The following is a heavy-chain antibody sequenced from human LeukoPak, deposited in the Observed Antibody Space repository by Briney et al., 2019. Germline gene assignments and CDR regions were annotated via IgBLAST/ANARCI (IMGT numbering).Heavy chain of an antibody. CDR1: GFTFSSYS. D-gene: IGHD1-26*01. Sequence: GGSLRLSCAASGFTFSSYSMNWVRQAPGKGLEWVSSISSSSSYIYYADSVKGRFTISRDNAKNSLYLQMNSLRAEDTAVYYCARDGWELLFRPSGSGYYMDVWGKGTTVTVSS. CDR3: ARDGWELLFRPSGSGYYMDV. V-gene: IGHV3-21*01. CDR2: ISSSSSYI. J-gene: IGHJ6*03.